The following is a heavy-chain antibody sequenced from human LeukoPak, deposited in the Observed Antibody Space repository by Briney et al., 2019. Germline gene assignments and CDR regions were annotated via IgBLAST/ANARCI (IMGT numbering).Heavy chain of an antibody. CDR3: ARAGYSNRWDGVDY. CDR2: IYPGDSDT. CDR1: GYSFTSYW. J-gene: IGHJ4*02. V-gene: IGHV5-51*01. D-gene: IGHD2/OR15-2a*01. Sequence: SGESLKISCKGSGYSFTSYWIGWVPQMPGKGLEFMGIIYPGDSDTRYSPSFQGQVTISVDKSINTAYLQWSSLKASDSAMYYCARAGYSNRWDGVDYWGQGTLVTVSS.